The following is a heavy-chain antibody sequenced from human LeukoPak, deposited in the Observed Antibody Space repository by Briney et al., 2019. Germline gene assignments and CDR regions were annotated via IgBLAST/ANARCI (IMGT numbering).Heavy chain of an antibody. V-gene: IGHV1-2*02. CDR3: ARGGYCSSTSCYRRNWFDP. CDR2: INANSGGT. D-gene: IGHD2-2*02. Sequence: ASVKVSFKASGYTFTVYYMHWVRQAPGQGGEWMGWINANSGGTNYTQKFQGRVTITRDTSISTAYMELSRLRSDDTAVYYCARGGYCSSTSCYRRNWFDPWGQGTLVTVSS. J-gene: IGHJ5*02. CDR1: GYTFTVYY.